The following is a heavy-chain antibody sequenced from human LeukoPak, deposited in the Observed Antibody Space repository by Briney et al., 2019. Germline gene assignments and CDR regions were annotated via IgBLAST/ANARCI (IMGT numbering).Heavy chain of an antibody. Sequence: ASVKVSCKASGYTFTGYYMHWVRQAPGQGLEWMGWINPNSGGTNYAQKFQGRVTMTRDTSISTAYMELSRLGSDDTAVYYCARTMVRGVIYWFDPWGQGTLVTVSS. V-gene: IGHV1-2*02. D-gene: IGHD3-10*01. CDR1: GYTFTGYY. CDR3: ARTMVRGVIYWFDP. J-gene: IGHJ5*02. CDR2: INPNSGGT.